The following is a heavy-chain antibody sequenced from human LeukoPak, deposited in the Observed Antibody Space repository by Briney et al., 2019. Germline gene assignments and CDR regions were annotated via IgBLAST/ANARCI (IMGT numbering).Heavy chain of an antibody. Sequence: SETLSLTCTVSGGSISSYYWSWIRQPAGKGLEWIGRIYTSGSTNYNPSLKSRVTMSVDTSKNQFSLKLSSVTAADTAVYNCARDRGWGAARTAFDYWGQGTLVTVSS. CDR3: ARDRGWGAARTAFDY. CDR2: IYTSGST. J-gene: IGHJ4*02. D-gene: IGHD6-6*01. V-gene: IGHV4-4*07. CDR1: GGSISSYY.